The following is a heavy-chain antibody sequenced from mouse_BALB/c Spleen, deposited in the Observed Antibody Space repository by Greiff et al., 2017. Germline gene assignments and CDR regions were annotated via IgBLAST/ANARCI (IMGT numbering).Heavy chain of an antibody. CDR1: GYSFTSYY. J-gene: IGHJ3*01. CDR2: IDPFNGGT. D-gene: IGHD3-3*01. CDR3: ARGRADWVAY. V-gene: IGHV1S135*01. Sequence: EVQLQQSGPELMKPGASVKISCKASGYSFTSYYMHWVQQSHGKSLEWIGYIDPFNGGTSYNQKFKGKATLTVDKSSSTAYMHLSSLTSEDSAVYYCARGRADWVAYWGQGTLVTVSA.